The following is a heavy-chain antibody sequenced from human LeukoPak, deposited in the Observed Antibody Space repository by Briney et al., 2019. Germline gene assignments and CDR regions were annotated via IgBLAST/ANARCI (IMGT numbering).Heavy chain of an antibody. CDR3: ARDPNPSYIVVVDGDDEGDY. D-gene: IGHD2-21*01. CDR1: GGTFSSYA. J-gene: IGHJ4*02. Sequence: GASVKVSCTASGGTFSSYAISWVRPAPGQGLEWMGIINPSGGSTYYAQKFQGRVTMTRDTSTSTVYMELSSLRSEDTAVYYCARDPNPSYIVVVDGDDEGDYWGQGTLVTVSS. CDR2: INPSGGST. V-gene: IGHV1-46*01.